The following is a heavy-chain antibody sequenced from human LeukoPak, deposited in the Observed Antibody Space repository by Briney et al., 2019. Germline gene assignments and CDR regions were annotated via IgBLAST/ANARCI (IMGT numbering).Heavy chain of an antibody. CDR1: GGSISSYY. D-gene: IGHD3-16*02. V-gene: IGHV4-59*01. J-gene: IGHJ4*02. Sequence: TSETLSLTCTVSGGSISSYYWSWIRQPPGKGLEWIGYIYYSGSTNYNPSLKSRVTISVDTSKNQFSLKLSSVTAADTAVYYCAIASPDGYYDYVWGSYRLDYWGQGTLVTVSS. CDR2: IYYSGST. CDR3: AIASPDGYYDYVWGSYRLDY.